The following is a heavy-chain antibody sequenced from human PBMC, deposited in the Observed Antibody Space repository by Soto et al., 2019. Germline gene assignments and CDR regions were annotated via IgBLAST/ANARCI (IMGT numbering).Heavy chain of an antibody. CDR2: IIPILGIA. D-gene: IGHD7-27*01. J-gene: IGHJ4*02. Sequence: QVQLAQSGAEVKKPGSSVKVSCKASGGTFSSYTISWVRQAPGQGLEWMGRIIPILGIANYAQKFQGRVTITADKSTSTAYMELSSLRSEDTAVYYCARAPDWGLIDYWGQGTLVTVSS. CDR3: ARAPDWGLIDY. CDR1: GGTFSSYT. V-gene: IGHV1-69*02.